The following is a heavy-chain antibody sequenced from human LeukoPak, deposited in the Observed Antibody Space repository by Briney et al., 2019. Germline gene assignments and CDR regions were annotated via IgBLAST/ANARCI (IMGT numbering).Heavy chain of an antibody. CDR1: GGSISSSNW. CDR3: ARDYSPKSWYCSSTSCRWWGAFDI. J-gene: IGHJ3*02. D-gene: IGHD2-2*01. CDR2: IYHSGST. V-gene: IGHV4-4*02. Sequence: NPSETLSLTCAVSGGSISSSNWWSWVRQPPGKGLEWIGEIYHSGSTNYNPSLKSRVTISVDKSKNQFSLKLSSVTAADTAVYYCARDYSPKSWYCSSTSCRWWGAFDIWGQGTMVTVSS.